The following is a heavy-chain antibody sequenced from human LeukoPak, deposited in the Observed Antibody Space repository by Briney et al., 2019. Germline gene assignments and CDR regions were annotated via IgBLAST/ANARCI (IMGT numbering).Heavy chain of an antibody. CDR3: ARHLSGDDI. V-gene: IGHV3-33*01. CDR2: IWYDGSNK. CDR1: GFTFSSYG. D-gene: IGHD4-17*01. Sequence: GGSLRLSCAASGFTFSSYGMHWVRQAPGKGLEWVAVIWYDGSNKYYADSVKGRFTTSRDNSKNTLYLQMNSLRAEDTAVYYCARHLSGDDIWGQGTMVTVSS. J-gene: IGHJ3*02.